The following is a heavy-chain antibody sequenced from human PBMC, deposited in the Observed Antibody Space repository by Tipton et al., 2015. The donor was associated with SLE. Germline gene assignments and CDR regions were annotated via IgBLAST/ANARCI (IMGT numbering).Heavy chain of an antibody. CDR3: ARDPGDIVVVPAAARWFDP. D-gene: IGHD2-2*01. CDR1: GGSISSSSYY. Sequence: GSLRLSCTVSGGSISSSSYYWGWIRQPPGKGLEWIGSIYYSGSTYYNPSLKSRVTISVDTSKNQFSLKLSSVTAADTAVYYCARDPGDIVVVPAAARWFDPWGQGTLVTVSS. V-gene: IGHV4-39*07. CDR2: IYYSGST. J-gene: IGHJ5*02.